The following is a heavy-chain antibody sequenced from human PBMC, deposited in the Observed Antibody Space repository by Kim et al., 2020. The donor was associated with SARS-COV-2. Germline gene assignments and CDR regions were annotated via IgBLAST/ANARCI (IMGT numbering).Heavy chain of an antibody. V-gene: IGHV3-48*03. CDR2: ISSSGNTM. Sequence: GGSLRLSCAASGFTFSSYEMNWVRQAPGKGLEWVSYISSSGNTMYYADSVKGRFTISRDNAKNSLFLRMNSLRAEDTAVYYCASGPFDYWGQGTLVTVSS. J-gene: IGHJ4*02. CDR1: GFTFSSYE. CDR3: ASGPFDY.